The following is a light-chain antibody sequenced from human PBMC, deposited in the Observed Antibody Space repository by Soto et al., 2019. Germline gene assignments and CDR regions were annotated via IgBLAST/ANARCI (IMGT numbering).Light chain of an antibody. CDR3: QQYNTYWT. J-gene: IGKJ1*01. CDR1: QNVNNW. Sequence: DIQLTQFPSALSASVGDRVTITCRASQNVNNWLAWYQHKPGKAPQLLIYDASVLETGVPSRFSGSGSGTEFTRAISGLQSDDFATYYRQQYNTYWTFGPGTKVEVK. V-gene: IGKV1-5*01. CDR2: DAS.